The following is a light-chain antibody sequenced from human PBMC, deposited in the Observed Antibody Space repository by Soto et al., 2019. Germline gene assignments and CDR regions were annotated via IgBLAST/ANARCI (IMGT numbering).Light chain of an antibody. CDR3: SSYTSSNTLV. Sequence: QSALTQPASVSGSPGQSITISCTGTSSDVGAYNYVSWYQQHPGKAPKLMIFEVSDRPSGVSNRFSGSKSGNTCSLTNSGLQAEYEADYNCSSYTSSNTLVFGGGTKLTVL. CDR2: EVS. CDR1: SSDVGAYNY. V-gene: IGLV2-14*01. J-gene: IGLJ2*01.